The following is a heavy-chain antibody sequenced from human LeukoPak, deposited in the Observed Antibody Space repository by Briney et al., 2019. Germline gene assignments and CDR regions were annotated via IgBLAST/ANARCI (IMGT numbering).Heavy chain of an antibody. V-gene: IGHV3-23*01. CDR3: AKVHTSGWSRTSYSFDS. D-gene: IGHD6-19*01. J-gene: IGHJ4*02. CDR2: ISGGGSTT. CDR1: GFSFNSYA. Sequence: GGSLRLSCVASGFSFNSYALNWVRQAPGKGLRWVSFISGGGSTTAYADSVKGRFTISRANSKKMLYLQMNSLRAEDTAVYYCAKVHTSGWSRTSYSFDSWGQGTLVTVSS.